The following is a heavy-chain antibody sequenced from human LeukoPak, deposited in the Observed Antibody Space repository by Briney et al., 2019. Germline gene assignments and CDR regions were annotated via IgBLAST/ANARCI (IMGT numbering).Heavy chain of an antibody. D-gene: IGHD3-9*01. CDR3: ARGDRYDILTGYPPYFDY. V-gene: IGHV1-46*01. CDR2: INPSGGST. CDR1: GYTFTSYY. J-gene: IGHJ4*02. Sequence: GASVKVSCKASGYTFTSYYMHWVRQAPGQGLEWMGIINPSGGSTSYAQKFQGRVTMTRDTSTSTVYMELSSLRSEDTAVYYCARGDRYDILTGYPPYFDYWGQGTLVTVSS.